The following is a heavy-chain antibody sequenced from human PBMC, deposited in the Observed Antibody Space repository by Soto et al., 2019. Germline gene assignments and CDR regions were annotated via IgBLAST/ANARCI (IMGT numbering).Heavy chain of an antibody. J-gene: IGHJ6*02. CDR1: GYTLTELS. V-gene: IGHV1-8*01. CDR3: ARSRRSLRFLEWGAAPYYYYGMDV. Sequence: AASVKVSCKVSGYTLTELSMHWVRQATGQGLEWMGWMNPNSGNTGYAQKFQGRVTMTRNTSISTAYMELSSLRSEDTAVYYCARSRRSLRFLEWGAAPYYYYGMDVWGQGTTVTVSS. D-gene: IGHD3-3*01. CDR2: MNPNSGNT.